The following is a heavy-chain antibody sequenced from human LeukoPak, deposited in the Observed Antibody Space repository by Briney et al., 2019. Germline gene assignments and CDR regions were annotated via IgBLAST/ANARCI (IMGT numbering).Heavy chain of an antibody. CDR3: ARVRRGTFGVYDY. V-gene: IGHV4-59*01. D-gene: IGHD3-16*01. CDR2: IYYSGST. Sequence: PSETLSLTCTVSGGSISSYYWSWIRQPPGKGLEWIGYIYYSGSTNYNPSLKSRVTISVDTSKNQSSLKLSSVTAADTAVYYCARVRRGTFGVYDYWGQGTLVTVSS. J-gene: IGHJ4*02. CDR1: GGSISSYY.